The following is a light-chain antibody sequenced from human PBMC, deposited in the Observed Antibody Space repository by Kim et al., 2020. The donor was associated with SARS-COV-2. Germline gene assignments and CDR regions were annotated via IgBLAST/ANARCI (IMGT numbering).Light chain of an antibody. J-gene: IGKJ2*01. Sequence: DIVMNQSPDSLAVSLGERATINCKSSQSVLYSSNNKNYLAWYQQKPGQPPKLLIYWASTRESGVPDRFSGSGSGTDFTLTISSLQAEDVAVYYCQQYYSTPPMYTFGQGTKLEI. V-gene: IGKV4-1*01. CDR3: QQYYSTPPMYT. CDR1: QSVLYSSNNKNY. CDR2: WAS.